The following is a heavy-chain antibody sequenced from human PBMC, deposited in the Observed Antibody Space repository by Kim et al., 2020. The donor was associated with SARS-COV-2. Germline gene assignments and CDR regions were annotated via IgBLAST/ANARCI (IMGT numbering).Heavy chain of an antibody. V-gene: IGHV1-2*06. CDR1: GYTFTDYY. CDR3: ARGPGALRLGGDY. Sequence: ASVKVSCKASGYTFTDYYIHWVRQAPGQGLEWMGRINPNNGGTNYAQNFQGKVTMTTDTSISTAYMDLSSLSSDDTAIFYCARGPGALRLGGDYWGQGTLVTVSS. J-gene: IGHJ4*02. D-gene: IGHD3-16*01. CDR2: INPNNGGT.